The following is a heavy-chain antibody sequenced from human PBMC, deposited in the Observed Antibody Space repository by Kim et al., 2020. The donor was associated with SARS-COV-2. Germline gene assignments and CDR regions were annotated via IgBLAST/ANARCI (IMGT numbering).Heavy chain of an antibody. J-gene: IGHJ4*02. CDR3: ARHPFDGSTALDN. CDR1: GGSITSRYW. V-gene: IGHV4-4*02. CDR2: IYHTGNA. D-gene: IGHD6-13*01. Sequence: SETLSLTCAVSGGSITSRYWWTWVSQSPGSGLEWIGKIYHTGNANYNPSLKSRVTMSVDKSKNHFSLSLSSVTAADTAVYYCARHPFDGSTALDNWGQGTLVTVSS.